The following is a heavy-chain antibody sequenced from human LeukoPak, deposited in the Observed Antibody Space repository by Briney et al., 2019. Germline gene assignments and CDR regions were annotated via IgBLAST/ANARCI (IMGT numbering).Heavy chain of an antibody. CDR3: GKAFPIGCYLVAFNI. J-gene: IGHJ3*02. D-gene: IGHD3-10*01. Sequence: GGSLRLSCAASGFTFSSCGMHWVRQAPGKGLEWVAVISYDGSNKYYADSVKGRFTISRDNSKNTLFLEMNSLRAEDTAVYYVGKAFPIGCYLVAFNIGGQGTMSPSLQ. CDR2: ISYDGSNK. V-gene: IGHV3-30*03. CDR1: GFTFSSCG.